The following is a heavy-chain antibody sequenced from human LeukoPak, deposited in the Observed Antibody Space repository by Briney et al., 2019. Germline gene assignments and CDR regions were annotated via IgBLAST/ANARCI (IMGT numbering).Heavy chain of an antibody. V-gene: IGHV1-46*01. D-gene: IGHD6-19*01. CDR1: GYTFTSYY. Sequence: ASVKVSCKASGYTFTSYYMHWVRQAPGQGLEWMGIINPSGGSTSYAQKFQGRVTMTRDTSTSTVYMELSSLRSEDTAVYYCARVPQRYSSGWYYFDYWGQGTLVTVSS. J-gene: IGHJ4*02. CDR3: ARVPQRYSSGWYYFDY. CDR2: INPSGGST.